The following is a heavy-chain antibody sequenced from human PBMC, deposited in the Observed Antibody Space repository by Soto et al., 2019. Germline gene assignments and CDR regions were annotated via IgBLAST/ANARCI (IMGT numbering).Heavy chain of an antibody. D-gene: IGHD6-19*01. CDR1: GGTFSSYA. J-gene: IGHJ4*02. CDR2: IIPIFGTA. V-gene: IGHV1-69*06. Sequence: SVKVSCKASGGTFSSYAISWVRQAPGQGLEWMGGIIPIFGTANYAQKFQGRVTITADKSTSTAYMELSSLRSEDTAVYYCARVGVQWLVNDYFDYWGQGTLVTVSS. CDR3: ARVGVQWLVNDYFDY.